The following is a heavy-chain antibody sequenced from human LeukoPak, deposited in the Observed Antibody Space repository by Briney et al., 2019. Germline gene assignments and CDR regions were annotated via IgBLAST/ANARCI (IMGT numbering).Heavy chain of an antibody. V-gene: IGHV4-39*07. CDR3: ARVVLGRLRHYYMDV. J-gene: IGHJ6*03. CDR2: IYYSGGT. D-gene: IGHD3-10*01. Sequence: SETLSLTCTVSGGSISSSSYYWGWIRQPPGKGLEWIGSIYYSGGTYYNPSLKSRVTISVDTSKNQFSLKLSSVTAADTAVYYCARVVLGRLRHYYMDVWGKGTTVTVSS. CDR1: GGSISSSSYY.